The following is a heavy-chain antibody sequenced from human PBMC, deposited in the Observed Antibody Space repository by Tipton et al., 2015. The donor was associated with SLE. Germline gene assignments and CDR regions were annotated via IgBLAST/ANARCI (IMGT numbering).Heavy chain of an antibody. CDR1: GYTFTNYY. J-gene: IGHJ6*02. V-gene: IGHV1-18*04. CDR3: AREVYSGSYYYYYGMDG. D-gene: IGHD3-10*01. Sequence: QSGAEVKKPGASVKVSCKASGYTFTNYYMRWVRQAPGQGLEWMGWISTYNANTHYAQKLQGRVTMTTYTSTSTAYMELRSLRSDDTAVYYCAREVYSGSYYYYYGMDGWGQGTTVTISS. CDR2: ISTYNANT.